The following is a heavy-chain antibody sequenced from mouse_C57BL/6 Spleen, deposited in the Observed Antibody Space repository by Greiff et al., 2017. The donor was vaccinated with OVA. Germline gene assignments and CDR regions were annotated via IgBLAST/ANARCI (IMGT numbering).Heavy chain of an antibody. V-gene: IGHV1-80*01. CDR2: IYPGDGDT. D-gene: IGHD2-13*01. CDR3: ARLKTLTVPYFDY. CDR1: GYAFSSYW. Sequence: QVQLQQSGAELVKPGASVKISCKASGYAFSSYWMNWVKQRPGKGLEWIGQIYPGDGDTNYNGKFKGKATLTADKSSSTAYMQLRSLTSEDSAVYFCARLKTLTVPYFDYWGQGTTLTVSS. J-gene: IGHJ2*01.